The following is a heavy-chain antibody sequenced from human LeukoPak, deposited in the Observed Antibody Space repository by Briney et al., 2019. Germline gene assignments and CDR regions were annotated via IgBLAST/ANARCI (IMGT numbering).Heavy chain of an antibody. D-gene: IGHD5-18*01. CDR2: IYSSGTT. CDR1: GGSVHSYDHY. J-gene: IGHJ6*03. Sequence: SDTLSLTCTVSGGSVHSYDHYWAWIRQPPGKGLEWMGTIYSSGTTSYNPSLKGRVAISVDTSSNHFYLNLISVTAADTALYYCARQPHSYGPDYYYYYMDLWGTGTTVTVSS. CDR3: ARQPHSYGPDYYYYYMDL. V-gene: IGHV4-39*01.